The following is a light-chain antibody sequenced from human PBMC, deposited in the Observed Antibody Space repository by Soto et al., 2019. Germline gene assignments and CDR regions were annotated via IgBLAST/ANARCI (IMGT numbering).Light chain of an antibody. CDR2: DAS. J-gene: IGKJ1*01. CDR1: ESVSTN. V-gene: IGKV3D-15*01. CDR3: QHYNSYSEA. Sequence: EIDMTQSPATLSLSPVEIVPLSWRASESVSTNLAWYQQKAGQAPRLLIYDASNRATGIPSRFSGSGSGTEFTLTISSLQPDDFATYYCQHYNSYSEAFGQGTKVDIK.